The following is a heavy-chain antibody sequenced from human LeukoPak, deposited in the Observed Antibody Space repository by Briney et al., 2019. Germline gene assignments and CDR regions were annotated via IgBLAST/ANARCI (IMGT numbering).Heavy chain of an antibody. Sequence: PGGSLRLSCAASGFTVISNYMSWVRQAPGKELEWVSVIYSGGSTDHKGSVKDSYIISRDNPKHTLYLQMNSLRAEDTAVYYCAKEMATMNAFDIWGQGTMVTVSS. D-gene: IGHD5-24*01. J-gene: IGHJ3*02. CDR3: AKEMATMNAFDI. CDR1: GFTVISNY. CDR2: IYSGGST. V-gene: IGHV3-66*01.